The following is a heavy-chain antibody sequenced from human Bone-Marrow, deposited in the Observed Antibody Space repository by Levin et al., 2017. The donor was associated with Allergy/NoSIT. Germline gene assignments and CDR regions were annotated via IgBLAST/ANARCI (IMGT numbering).Heavy chain of an antibody. CDR3: ARAGIAVAGYFDY. CDR1: GGSISSYY. J-gene: IGHJ4*02. D-gene: IGHD6-19*01. Sequence: NSSETLSLTCTVSGGSISSYYWSWIRQPPGKGLEWIGYIYYSGSTNYNPSLKSRVTISVDTSKNQFSLKLSSVTAADTAVYYCARAGIAVAGYFDYWGQGTLVTVSS. CDR2: IYYSGST. V-gene: IGHV4-59*01.